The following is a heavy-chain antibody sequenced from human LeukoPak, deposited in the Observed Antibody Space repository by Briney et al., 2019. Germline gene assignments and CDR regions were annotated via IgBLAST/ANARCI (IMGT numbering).Heavy chain of an antibody. V-gene: IGHV2-5*02. D-gene: IGHD3-10*01. J-gene: IGHJ4*02. CDR2: IYWDDDK. Sequence: SGPTLVNPTQTLTLTCTFSGFSLSTSGVGVGWIRQPPGKALEWIALIYWDDDKRYSPSLKSRLTITKDTSKNQVVLTMTNMDPVDRATYYCAHSLWFGDLLPYFDYWGQGTLVTFSS. CDR1: GFSLSTSGVG. CDR3: AHSLWFGDLLPYFDY.